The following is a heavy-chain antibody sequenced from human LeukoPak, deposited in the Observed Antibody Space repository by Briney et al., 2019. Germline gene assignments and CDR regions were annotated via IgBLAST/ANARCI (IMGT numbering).Heavy chain of an antibody. CDR3: ARGSSAAREGWFDP. Sequence: SETLSLTCTVSGGSISSSSYYWGRIRQPPGKGLEWIGSIYYSGSTYYNPSLKSRVTISVDTSKNQFSLKLSSVTAADTAVYFCARGSSAAREGWFDPWGQGTLVTVSS. J-gene: IGHJ5*02. CDR2: IYYSGST. CDR1: GGSISSSSYY. V-gene: IGHV4-39*01. D-gene: IGHD6-6*01.